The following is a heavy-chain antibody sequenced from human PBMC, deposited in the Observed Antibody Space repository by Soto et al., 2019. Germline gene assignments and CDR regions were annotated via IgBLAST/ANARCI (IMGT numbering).Heavy chain of an antibody. J-gene: IGHJ4*02. V-gene: IGHV1-18*01. Sequence: QVQLVQSGAEVKKPGASVKVSCKASGYTFISYGISWVRLAPGQGLEWMGWIGANTGNTNYVHKLQGRVTMTTDTSTSTAYMELRSLRSADTAVYYCARDHTSGWYGWLGYWGQGTLVTVSA. CDR1: GYTFISYG. CDR2: IGANTGNT. CDR3: ARDHTSGWYGWLGY. D-gene: IGHD6-19*01.